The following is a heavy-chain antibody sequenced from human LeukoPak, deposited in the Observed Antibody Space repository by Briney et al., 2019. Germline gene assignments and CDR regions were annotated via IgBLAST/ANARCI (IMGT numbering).Heavy chain of an antibody. D-gene: IGHD3-22*01. Sequence: SETLSLTCTVSGGSISSSSYYWSWIRQPPGKGLEWIGYIYYSGSTNYNPSLKSRVTISVGTSKNQFSLKLSSVTAADTAVYYCARVTPYGYYYDSSGYYRNWGQGTLVTVSS. CDR2: IYYSGST. V-gene: IGHV4-61*01. CDR3: ARVTPYGYYYDSSGYYRN. CDR1: GGSISSSSYY. J-gene: IGHJ4*02.